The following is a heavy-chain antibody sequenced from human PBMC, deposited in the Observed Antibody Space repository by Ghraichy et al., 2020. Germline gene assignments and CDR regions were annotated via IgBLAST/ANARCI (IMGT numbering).Heavy chain of an antibody. D-gene: IGHD4-17*01. CDR3: ARIPDYGDYVGTDAFDI. Sequence: SETLSLTCAVYGGSFSGYYWGWIRQPPGKGLEWIGSIYHSGSTYYNPSLKSRVTISVDTSKNQFSLKLSSVTAADTAVYYCARIPDYGDYVGTDAFDIWGQGTMVTVSS. V-gene: IGHV4-38-2*01. CDR2: IYHSGST. CDR1: GGSFSGYY. J-gene: IGHJ3*02.